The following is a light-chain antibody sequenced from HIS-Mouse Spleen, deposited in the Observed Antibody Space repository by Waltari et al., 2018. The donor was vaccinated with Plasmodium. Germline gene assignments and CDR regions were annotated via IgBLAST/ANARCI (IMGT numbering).Light chain of an antibody. V-gene: IGKV3-11*01. CDR2: DAS. CDR1: QSVSSY. Sequence: EIVLTQSPATLSLSPGERATHPCRASQSVSSYLAWYQQKPGQAPRLLIYDASNRATDIPARFSGSGSGTDFTLTISSLEPEDFAVYYCQQRSNWPLTFGGGTKVEIK. J-gene: IGKJ4*01. CDR3: QQRSNWPLT.